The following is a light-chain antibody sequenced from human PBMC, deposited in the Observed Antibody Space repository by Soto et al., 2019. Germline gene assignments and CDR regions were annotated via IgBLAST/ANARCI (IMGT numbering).Light chain of an antibody. J-gene: IGKJ5*01. V-gene: IGKV3-11*01. CDR1: ENVRTF. CDR3: QQRSNWPIT. Sequence: EIVLTQSPGTLSLSPGERATLSFRASENVRTFVDWYQQKPGQAPRLLIHGASNRATGIPARFSGSGSGTDFTLTISSLEPEDFAVYYCQQRSNWPITFGQGTRLEIK. CDR2: GAS.